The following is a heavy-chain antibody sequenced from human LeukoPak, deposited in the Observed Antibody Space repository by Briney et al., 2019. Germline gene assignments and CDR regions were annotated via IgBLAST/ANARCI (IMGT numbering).Heavy chain of an antibody. J-gene: IGHJ6*02. CDR3: AAAPILRGEGGEHYKYGMDV. CDR2: IHHNGTR. D-gene: IGHD2-2*02. CDR1: VGSINSGNG. V-gene: IGHV4/OR15-8*01. Sequence: KPSETLSLTCGVSVGSINSGNGWTWVRQSPGKGLEWIGEIHHNGTRNYNPSLKSRVTISADTFRNHFSLIVTSLTAADTAVYYCAAAPILRGEGGEHYKYGMDVWGQGTTVIVSS.